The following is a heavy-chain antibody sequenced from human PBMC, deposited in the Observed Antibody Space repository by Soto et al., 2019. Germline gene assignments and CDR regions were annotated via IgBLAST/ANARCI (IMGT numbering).Heavy chain of an antibody. Sequence: QVQLQESGPGLVKPSQTLSLTCTVSGGSISSGGYYWSWIRQHPGKGLEWIGYIYYSGSTYYNPSLTRRVNISVDTSKNQFSLKLSSVTAADTSVYYCARVDHGGDYFDYWGQGTLVTVSS. CDR3: ARVDHGGDYFDY. CDR1: GGSISSGGYY. V-gene: IGHV4-31*03. J-gene: IGHJ4*02. D-gene: IGHD4-17*01. CDR2: IYYSGST.